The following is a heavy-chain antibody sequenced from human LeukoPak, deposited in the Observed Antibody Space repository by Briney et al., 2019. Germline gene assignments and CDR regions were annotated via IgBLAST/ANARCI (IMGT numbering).Heavy chain of an antibody. J-gene: IGHJ4*02. CDR3: GTTTLSSTWNY. V-gene: IGHV3-53*01. D-gene: IGHD3-16*02. CDR1: GFTFSSYS. CDR2: TDRGDNT. Sequence: PGGSLRLSCAASGFTFSSYSMNWVRQAPGMGLEWVSVTDRGDNTKYADPVKGRFTVSRDYSENTLYLQMNSLRVEDTAVYYCGTTTLSSTWNYWGQGTLVTVSS.